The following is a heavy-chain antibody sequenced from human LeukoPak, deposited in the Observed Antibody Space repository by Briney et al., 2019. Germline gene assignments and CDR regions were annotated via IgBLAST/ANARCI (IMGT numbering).Heavy chain of an antibody. CDR2: LYPGDSDT. Sequence: GESLKIFCRGSGYSFTSYWFGWVRQMPGKGLEWRGILYPGDSDTRYSPSFQGQVTISADKSISHGYLQWSGLKASDTALYYCTRADGYNFPFYYWGPGTLVTLSS. J-gene: IGHJ4*02. V-gene: IGHV5-51*01. D-gene: IGHD5-24*01. CDR1: GYSFTSYW. CDR3: TRADGYNFPFYY.